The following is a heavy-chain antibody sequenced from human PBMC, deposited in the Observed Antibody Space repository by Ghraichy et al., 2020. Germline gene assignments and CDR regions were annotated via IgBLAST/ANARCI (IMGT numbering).Heavy chain of an antibody. CDR3: ARDLTMTSLDY. D-gene: IGHD3-22*01. V-gene: IGHV3-30-3*01. CDR2: ISYDGSNK. J-gene: IGHJ4*02. CDR1: GFTFSSYA. Sequence: GESLNISCAASGFTFSSYAMHWVRQAPGKGLEWVALISYDGSNKYYADSVKGRFTISRDNSKNTLYLQMNSLTAEDTAVYYCARDLTMTSLDYWGQGTLVTVSS.